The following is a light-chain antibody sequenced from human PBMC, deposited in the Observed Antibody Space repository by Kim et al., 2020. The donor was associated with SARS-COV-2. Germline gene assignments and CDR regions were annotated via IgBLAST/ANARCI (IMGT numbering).Light chain of an antibody. J-gene: IGLJ2*01. CDR2: GKN. V-gene: IGLV3-19*01. CDR3: NSRDSNDNVV. CDR1: SLRSYY. Sequence: VASGQTVRFTCQGDSLRSYYATWYQQKPGQAPILVIYGKNNRPSGIPDRFSGSSSGNTASLTITGTQAGDEADYYCNSRDSNDNVVFGGGTKLTVL.